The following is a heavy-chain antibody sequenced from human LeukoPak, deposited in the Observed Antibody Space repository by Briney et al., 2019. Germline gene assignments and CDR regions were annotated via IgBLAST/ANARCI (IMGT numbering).Heavy chain of an antibody. CDR3: AKEGTPQVSTWYDL. D-gene: IGHD3-10*01. CDR2: ISYKGGTT. J-gene: IGHJ5*02. CDR1: GVTLSPYG. Sequence: PGGSLRLSCAASGVTLSPYGMHWVRQAPGKGLEWVAVISYKGGTTHYADSVKGRFIISRDNPRNTLYPQMNILRTEDTAVYYCAKEGTPQVSTWYDLWGQGTQVIVSS. V-gene: IGHV3-30*18.